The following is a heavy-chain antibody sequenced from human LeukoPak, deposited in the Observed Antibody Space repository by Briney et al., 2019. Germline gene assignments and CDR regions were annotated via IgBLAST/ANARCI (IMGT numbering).Heavy chain of an antibody. Sequence: ASVKVSCKASGGTFSSYAISWVRQAPGQGLEWMGRINPNSGGTNYAQKFQGRVTMTRDTSISTAYMELSRLRSDDTAVYYCARSNWNYVSYYYYYMDVWGKGTTVTVSS. J-gene: IGHJ6*03. CDR2: INPNSGGT. CDR3: ARSNWNYVSYYYYYMDV. V-gene: IGHV1-2*06. D-gene: IGHD1-7*01. CDR1: GGTFSSYA.